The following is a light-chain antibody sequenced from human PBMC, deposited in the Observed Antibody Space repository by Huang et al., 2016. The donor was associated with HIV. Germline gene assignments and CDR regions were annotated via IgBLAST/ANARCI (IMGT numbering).Light chain of an antibody. V-gene: IGKV4-1*01. Sequence: DIVMTQSPDSLAVSLGERATINCRSSQSLFFSSNKRIYLAWYQKKPGQPPKLVISWASARESGVPDRFSGSGSETHFTLTISSLQAEDVAVYYCQQYYHNPLTFGGGTKVEI. J-gene: IGKJ4*01. CDR3: QQYYHNPLT. CDR2: WAS. CDR1: QSLFFSSNKRIY.